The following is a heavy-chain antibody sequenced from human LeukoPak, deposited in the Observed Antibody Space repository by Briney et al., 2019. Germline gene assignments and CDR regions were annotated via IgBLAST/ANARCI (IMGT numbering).Heavy chain of an antibody. CDR2: INPNSGGT. V-gene: IGHV1-2*02. D-gene: IGHD6-13*01. CDR1: GYTXTGYY. Sequence: ASVTVSCKASGYTXTGYYMHWVRQAPGQGLDWMGWINPNSGGTNYAQKVQGRVTMTRDTSISTAYMELSRLRSDDTAVYYCARVGPGIAAAFGYWGQGTLVTVAS. J-gene: IGHJ4*02. CDR3: ARVGPGIAAAFGY.